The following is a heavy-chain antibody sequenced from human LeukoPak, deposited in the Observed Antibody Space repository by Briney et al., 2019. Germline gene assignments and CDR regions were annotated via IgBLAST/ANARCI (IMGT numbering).Heavy chain of an antibody. CDR3: ARHPRRRGWEGIAAASPAFDI. J-gene: IGHJ3*02. CDR1: GGSISSSSYY. Sequence: NPSETLSLTCTVSGGSISSSSYYWGWIRQPPGKGLEWIGSIYYSGSTYYNPSLKSRVTISVDTSKNQFSLKLSSVTAADTAVYYCARHPRRRGWEGIAAASPAFDIWGQGTMVTVSS. D-gene: IGHD6-13*01. CDR2: IYYSGST. V-gene: IGHV4-39*01.